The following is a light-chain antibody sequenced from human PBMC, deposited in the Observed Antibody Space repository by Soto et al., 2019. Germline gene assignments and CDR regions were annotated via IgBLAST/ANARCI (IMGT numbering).Light chain of an antibody. V-gene: IGLV2-11*01. CDR1: SSDVGGYNY. Sequence: QSALTQSRSVSGSPGQSVTISCTGTSSDVGGYNYVSWYQQHPGKAPKLMIYDVSQRPSGVPDRFSGSKSGNTASLTISGLQAEDEADYYCSSYAVSYTYVFGTGTKLTVL. CDR2: DVS. CDR3: SSYAVSYTYV. J-gene: IGLJ1*01.